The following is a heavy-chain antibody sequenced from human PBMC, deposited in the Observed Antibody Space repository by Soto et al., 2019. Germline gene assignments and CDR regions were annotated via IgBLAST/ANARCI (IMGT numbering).Heavy chain of an antibody. V-gene: IGHV1-69*02. CDR2: IIPILGIA. Sequence: SVKVSCKASGGTFSSYTISWVRQAPGQGLEWMGRIIPILGIANYAQKFQGRVTITADKSTSTAYMELSSLRSEDTAVYYCAIFCLNRYSSSWPFYYWGQGSLVPGSS. CDR3: AIFCLNRYSSSWPFYY. CDR1: GGTFSSYT. D-gene: IGHD6-13*01. J-gene: IGHJ4*02.